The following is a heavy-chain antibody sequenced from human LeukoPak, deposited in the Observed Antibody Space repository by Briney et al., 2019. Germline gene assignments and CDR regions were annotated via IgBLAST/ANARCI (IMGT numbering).Heavy chain of an antibody. Sequence: SETLSPTCTVSGGSISSSSYYWGWIRQPPGKGLEWIGSIYYSGSTYYNPSLKSRVTISVDTSKNQFSLKLSSVTAADTAVYYCARTYYDFWSGYIDPWGQGTLVSVSS. D-gene: IGHD3-3*01. CDR3: ARTYYDFWSGYIDP. CDR2: IYYSGST. CDR1: GGSISSSSYY. J-gene: IGHJ5*02. V-gene: IGHV4-39*07.